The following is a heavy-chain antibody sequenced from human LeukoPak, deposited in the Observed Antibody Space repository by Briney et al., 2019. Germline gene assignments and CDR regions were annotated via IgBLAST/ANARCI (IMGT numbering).Heavy chain of an antibody. CDR1: GFTFSSYG. V-gene: IGHV3-33*01. J-gene: IGHJ4*02. CDR2: IWYDGSNK. CDR3: ARGVYDILTGYSGDYFDY. Sequence: GRSLRLSCAASGFTFSSYGMHWVRQAPGKGLEWVAVIWYDGSNKYYADSVKGRFTISRDNSKNTLYLQMNSLRAEDTAVYYRARGVYDILTGYSGDYFDYWGQGTLVTVSS. D-gene: IGHD3-9*01.